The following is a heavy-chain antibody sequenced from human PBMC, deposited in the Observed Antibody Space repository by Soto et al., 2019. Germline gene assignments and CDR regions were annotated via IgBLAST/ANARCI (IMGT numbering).Heavy chain of an antibody. Sequence: QLQLQESGPGLVKPSETLSLTCTVSGGSISSSSYYWGWIRQPPGKGLEWIGSIYYSGSTYYNPSLKSRVTISVDTSKNQFSLKLSSVTAADTAVYYCARINREVVVIQGVTVGGHLYYFDYWGQETLVTVSS. V-gene: IGHV4-39*01. CDR2: IYYSGST. J-gene: IGHJ4*02. D-gene: IGHD3-22*01. CDR3: ARINREVVVIQGVTVGGHLYYFDY. CDR1: GGSISSSSYY.